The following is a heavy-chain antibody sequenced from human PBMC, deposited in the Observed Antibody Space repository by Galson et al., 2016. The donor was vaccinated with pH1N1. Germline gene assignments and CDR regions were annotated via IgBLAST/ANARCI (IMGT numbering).Heavy chain of an antibody. V-gene: IGHV1-2*02. D-gene: IGHD6-13*01. CDR3: ARVEGRASAGTTD. J-gene: IGHJ4*01. CDR1: GYRFRDYY. Sequence: SVKVSCKASGYRFRDYYVNWVRQAPGHGLEWIGRVDPKTGCTKYGQTFQGRVTMTSDTSLTTGYMELTRLKSDDTALYYCARVEGRASAGTTDWGQGTLVTVSS. CDR2: VDPKTGCT.